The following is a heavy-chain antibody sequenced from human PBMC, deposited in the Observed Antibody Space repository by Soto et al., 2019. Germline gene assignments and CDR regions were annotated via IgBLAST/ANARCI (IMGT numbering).Heavy chain of an antibody. CDR1: GFSLSTSEVG. V-gene: IGHV2-5*02. CDR2: IYGDDEK. D-gene: IGHD1-26*01. CDR3: ARSRLEQLRAFDV. Sequence: QVTLKESGPTLVKPTQTLTLTCTFSGFSLSTSEVGVGWFRQPPGKALEWLALIYGDDEKLFSPALRTRLTIAKDTSKNQVVLKMINMDPMDTATYFCARSRLEQLRAFDVWGQGTMVTVSS. J-gene: IGHJ3*01.